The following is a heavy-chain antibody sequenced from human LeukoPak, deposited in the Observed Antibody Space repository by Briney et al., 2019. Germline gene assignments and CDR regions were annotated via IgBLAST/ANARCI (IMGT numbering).Heavy chain of an antibody. CDR1: GFTFSSYG. J-gene: IGHJ5*02. CDR2: ISGSGGST. Sequence: GGSLRLSCAASGFTFSSYGMSWVRQAPGKGLEWVSAISGSGGSTYYADSVKGRFTISRDNAKNSLYLQMNSLRAEDTALYYCARVIPYYYDSIEGWFDPWGQGTLVTVSS. D-gene: IGHD3-22*01. CDR3: ARVIPYYYDSIEGWFDP. V-gene: IGHV3-23*01.